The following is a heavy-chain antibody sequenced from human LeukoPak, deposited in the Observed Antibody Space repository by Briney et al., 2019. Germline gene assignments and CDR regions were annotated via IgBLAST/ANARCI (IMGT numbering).Heavy chain of an antibody. J-gene: IGHJ6*03. Sequence: GGSLRLSCAASGFTFSTYWMNWVRQAPGKGLEWVSYISSSSSTIYYADSVKGRFAISRDNAKNSLYLQMNSLRDEDTAVYDCARARYQLLLDHYYYYMDVWGKGTMVTVSS. CDR2: ISSSSSTI. CDR1: GFTFSTYW. CDR3: ARARYQLLLDHYYYYMDV. D-gene: IGHD2-2*01. V-gene: IGHV3-48*02.